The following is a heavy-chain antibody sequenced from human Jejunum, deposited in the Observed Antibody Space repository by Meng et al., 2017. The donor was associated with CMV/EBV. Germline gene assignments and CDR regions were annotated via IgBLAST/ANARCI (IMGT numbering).Heavy chain of an antibody. J-gene: IGHJ4*02. CDR1: GGSFCGAY. CDR3: ARKYCGSSNCYPFDY. V-gene: IGHV4-34*01. Sequence: GGSFCGAYWSWIRESPGERLEWIGQINHSGSASYNPSLRRRVTISEDTSKNQFSLRLTSVTAADTAIYYCARKYCGSSNCYPFDYLGQGELVTVSS. D-gene: IGHD2-2*01. CDR2: INHSGSA.